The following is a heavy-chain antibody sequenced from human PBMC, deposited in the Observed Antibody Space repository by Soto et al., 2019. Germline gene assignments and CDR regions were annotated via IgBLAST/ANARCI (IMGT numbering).Heavy chain of an antibody. CDR1: GFTFSSYA. CDR3: ARVSITMVRGVIAY. Sequence: QVQLVESGGGVVQPGRSLRLSCAASGFTFSSYAMHWVRQAPGKGLEWVAVISYDGSNKYYADSVKGRFTISRDSSKNMLYLQMNRLRAEGTAVYYCARVSITMVRGVIAYWGRGSLATVSS. CDR2: ISYDGSNK. J-gene: IGHJ4*02. V-gene: IGHV3-30-3*01. D-gene: IGHD3-10*01.